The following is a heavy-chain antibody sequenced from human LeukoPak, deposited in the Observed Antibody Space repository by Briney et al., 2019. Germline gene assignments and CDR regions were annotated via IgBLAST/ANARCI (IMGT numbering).Heavy chain of an antibody. CDR2: ITSSSSTI. CDR1: GFTFSRYP. J-gene: IGHJ4*02. V-gene: IGHV3-48*01. D-gene: IGHD3-16*02. Sequence: GGSLRLSCAASGFTFSRYPMNWVRQAPGKGPEWLSYITSSSSTIKYADSVEGRFTISRDNSKNTLYLQMNSLRAEDTAVYYCARAQISIMITFGGVIVPHFDYWGQGTLVTVSS. CDR3: ARAQISIMITFGGVIVPHFDY.